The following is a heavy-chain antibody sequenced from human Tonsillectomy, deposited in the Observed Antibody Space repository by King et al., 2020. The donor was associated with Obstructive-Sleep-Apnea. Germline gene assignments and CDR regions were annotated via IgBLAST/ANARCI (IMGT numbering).Heavy chain of an antibody. CDR1: GGSISSYY. CDR2: IYYSGST. D-gene: IGHD1-1*01. V-gene: IGHV4-59*08. CDR3: ARLRLEEGAFDI. Sequence: QLQESGPGLVKPSETLSLTCTVSGGSISSYYWSWIRQPPGKGLEWIGYIYYSGSTNYNPSPKSRVTISVDTSKNQFSLKLSSVTAADTAVYYCARLRLEEGAFDIWGQGTMVTVSS. J-gene: IGHJ3*02.